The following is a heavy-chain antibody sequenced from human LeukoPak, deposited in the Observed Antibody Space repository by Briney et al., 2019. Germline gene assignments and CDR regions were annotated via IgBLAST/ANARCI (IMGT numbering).Heavy chain of an antibody. Sequence: PGGSLRLSCAASEFTFSRYWMTWVRQAPGKGLEWVANIKKDGSNKNYVDSVKGGFTISRDNAKNSLYLQMNSLRVEDTAVYYCARDVSDEYDSASRIHLDFWGRGSLVTVSS. V-gene: IGHV3-7*01. CDR2: IKKDGSNK. CDR3: ARDVSDEYDSASRIHLDF. D-gene: IGHD2/OR15-2a*01. CDR1: EFTFSRYW. J-gene: IGHJ4*02.